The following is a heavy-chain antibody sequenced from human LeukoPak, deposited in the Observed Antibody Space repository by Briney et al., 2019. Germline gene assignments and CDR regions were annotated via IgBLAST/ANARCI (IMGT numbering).Heavy chain of an antibody. V-gene: IGHV4-39*01. CDR3: ARHAYSGYEVNWFDP. D-gene: IGHD5-12*01. CDR2: IYYSGST. J-gene: IGHJ5*02. CDR1: GGSISSSSYY. Sequence: SETLSLTCTVSGGSISSSSYYWGWIRQPPGKGLEWIGSIYYSGSTYYNPSLKSRVTISVDTSKNQFSLKLSSVTAADTAVYSCARHAYSGYEVNWFDPWGQGTLVTVSS.